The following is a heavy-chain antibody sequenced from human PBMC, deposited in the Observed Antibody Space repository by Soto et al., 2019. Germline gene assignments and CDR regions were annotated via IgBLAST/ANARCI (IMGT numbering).Heavy chain of an antibody. CDR2: IYHSGST. CDR1: GGSISSGGYS. Sequence: SETLSLTCAVSGGSISSGGYSWSWIRQPPGKGLGWIGYIYHSGSTYYNPSLKSRVTISVDRSKNQFSLKLSSVTAADTAVYYCARGSGYDSDYYYGMDVWGQGTTVTVS. J-gene: IGHJ6*02. D-gene: IGHD5-12*01. CDR3: ARGSGYDSDYYYGMDV. V-gene: IGHV4-30-2*01.